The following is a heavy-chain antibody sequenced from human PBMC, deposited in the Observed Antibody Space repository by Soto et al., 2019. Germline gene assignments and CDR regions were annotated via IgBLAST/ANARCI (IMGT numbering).Heavy chain of an antibody. Sequence: PGGSLRLSCAASGFTFSSYWMSWVRQAPGKGLEWVANIKQDGSEKYYVDSVKGRFTISRDNAKNSLYLQMNSLRAEDTAVYYFARVAYDDYVWGSYRYNYFDYWGQGTLVTVSS. D-gene: IGHD3-16*02. CDR3: ARVAYDDYVWGSYRYNYFDY. CDR1: GFTFSSYW. V-gene: IGHV3-7*03. CDR2: IKQDGSEK. J-gene: IGHJ4*02.